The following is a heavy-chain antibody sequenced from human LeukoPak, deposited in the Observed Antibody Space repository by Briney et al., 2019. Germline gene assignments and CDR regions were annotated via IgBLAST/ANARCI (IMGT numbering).Heavy chain of an antibody. CDR3: ARGHTAVTRHFDF. Sequence: PGGSLRLSCAASGFTFSSFAMSWVRQAPGQGLEWVSAISDNSGNTYYADSVKGRFTISRDNSENTLYLQMNSLRAEDTAVYYCARGHTAVTRHFDFWGQGTLVTVSS. J-gene: IGHJ4*02. CDR2: ISDNSGNT. D-gene: IGHD4-17*01. CDR1: GFTFSSFA. V-gene: IGHV3-23*01.